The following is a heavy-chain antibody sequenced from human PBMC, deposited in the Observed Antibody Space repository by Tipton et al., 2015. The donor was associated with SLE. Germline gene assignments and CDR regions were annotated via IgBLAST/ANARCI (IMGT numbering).Heavy chain of an antibody. CDR1: GGSIISSSW. D-gene: IGHD4-23*01. J-gene: IGHJ5*02. CDR2: IYHSESP. CDR3: ARGGRGDGSNPFDP. V-gene: IGHV4-4*02. Sequence: TLSLTCAVSGGSIISSSWWSWVRQPPGKGLEWIGDIYHSESPNYNPSLKSRVTISVDTSKNQFSLKLSSVTAADTAVYYCARGGRGDGSNPFDPWGQGTLVTVSS.